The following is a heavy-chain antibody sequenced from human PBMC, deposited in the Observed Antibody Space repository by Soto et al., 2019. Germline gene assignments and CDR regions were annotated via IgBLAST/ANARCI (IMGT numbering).Heavy chain of an antibody. CDR3: AGGLLQSGYYYYGMDV. CDR1: GGTFSSYA. J-gene: IGHJ6*02. D-gene: IGHD1-26*01. V-gene: IGHV1-69*13. Sequence: GASVKVSCKASGGTFSSYAISWVRQAPGQGLEWMGGIIPIFGTANYAQKFQGRVTITADESTSTAYMELSSLRSEDTAVYYCAGGLLQSGYYYYGMDVWGQGTTVTVSS. CDR2: IIPIFGTA.